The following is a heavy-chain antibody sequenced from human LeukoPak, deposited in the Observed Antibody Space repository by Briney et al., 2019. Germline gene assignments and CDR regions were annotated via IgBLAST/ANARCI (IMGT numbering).Heavy chain of an antibody. J-gene: IGHJ5*02. CDR2: IYYSGST. V-gene: IGHV4-39*07. CDR3: AREAPYSYGPHRPIINWFDP. CDR1: GGSVSSGGYY. Sequence: PSEALSLTCTVSGGSVSSGGYYWGWIRQPPGKGLEWIGTIYYSGSTYYDPSLKSRVTISVDTSKNQFSLNLSSVTAADTAVYYCAREAPYSYGPHRPIINWFDPWGQGTLVTVSS. D-gene: IGHD5-18*01.